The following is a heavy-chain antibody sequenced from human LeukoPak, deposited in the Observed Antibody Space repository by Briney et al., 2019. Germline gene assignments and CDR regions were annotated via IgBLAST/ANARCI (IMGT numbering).Heavy chain of an antibody. Sequence: ASVKVSCTASGYTFTGYYMHWVRQAPGQGLEWMGWINPNSGGTNYAQKFQGRVTMTRDTSISTAYMELSRLRSDDTAVYYCARGTIDYYDSSGYFVFDYWGQGTLVTVSS. D-gene: IGHD3-22*01. V-gene: IGHV1-2*02. CDR1: GYTFTGYY. CDR3: ARGTIDYYDSSGYFVFDY. CDR2: INPNSGGT. J-gene: IGHJ4*02.